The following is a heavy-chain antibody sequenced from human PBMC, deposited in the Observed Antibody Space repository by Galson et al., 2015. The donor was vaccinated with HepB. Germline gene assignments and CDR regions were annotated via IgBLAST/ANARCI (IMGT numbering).Heavy chain of an antibody. CDR3: ARHRNTVTAIDAFDI. CDR2: IWYDGSNK. CDR1: GFTFSSYG. V-gene: IGHV3-33*01. Sequence: SLRLSCAASGFTFSSYGMHWVRQAPGKGLEWVAVIWYDGSNKYYADSVKGRFTISRDNSKNTLYLQMNSLRAEDTAVYYCARHRNTVTAIDAFDIWGQGTMVTVSS. D-gene: IGHD4-17*01. J-gene: IGHJ3*02.